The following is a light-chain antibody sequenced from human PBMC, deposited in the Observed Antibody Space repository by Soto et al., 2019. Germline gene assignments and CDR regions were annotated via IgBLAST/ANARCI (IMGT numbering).Light chain of an antibody. CDR3: QHYNSYSWT. Sequence: DIQMTQSPSTLSGSVGDRVTITCRASQTISSWLAWYQQKPGKAPKLLIYKASTLKSGVPSRFSGSGSGTEFTLTISSLQPDDFATYYCQHYNSYSWTFGQATKVDIK. J-gene: IGKJ1*01. CDR1: QTISSW. V-gene: IGKV1-5*03. CDR2: KAS.